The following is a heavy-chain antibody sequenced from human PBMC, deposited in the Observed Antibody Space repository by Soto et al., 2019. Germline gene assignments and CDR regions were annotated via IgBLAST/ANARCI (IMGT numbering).Heavy chain of an antibody. V-gene: IGHV3-11*01. CDR2: ISGSGTII. CDR3: ARESRKSPTPGMDV. Sequence: QVHVVQSGGGLVKPGGSLRLSCAASGFDFSDFYMSWIRQAPGKGLEWVAYISGSGTIIFYSDSVKGRFSISRGDPKNSVFLQMDSLRVDDTGVYYCARESRKSPTPGMDVWGPGTTVTVSS. CDR1: GFDFSDFY. J-gene: IGHJ6*02.